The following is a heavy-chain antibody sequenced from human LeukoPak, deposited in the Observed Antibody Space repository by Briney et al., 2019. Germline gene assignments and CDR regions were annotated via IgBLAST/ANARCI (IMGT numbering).Heavy chain of an antibody. CDR1: GYTFTSYG. V-gene: IGHV1-18*04. Sequence: ASVKVSCKASGYTFTSYGISWVRQPPGQGLEGMGSISAYNGNTNYAQKLQGRGTMSTDTSTSTAYMELRSLRSDGTAVYYFARVRITMVRGVIGWFDPWGQGTLVTVSS. CDR3: ARVRITMVRGVIGWFDP. J-gene: IGHJ5*02. CDR2: ISAYNGNT. D-gene: IGHD3-10*01.